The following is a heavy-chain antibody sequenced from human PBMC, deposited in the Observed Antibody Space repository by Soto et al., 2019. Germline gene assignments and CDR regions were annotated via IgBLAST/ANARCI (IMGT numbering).Heavy chain of an antibody. Sequence: GESLKISCKGSGYSFTSYWISWVRQMPGKGLEWMATIDPSDSYADYSPSFRGHVTFSVDRSITTVYLQWNSLKASDSAMYFCTRRASSSFYHFDFWGQGALVTVSS. CDR3: TRRASSSFYHFDF. J-gene: IGHJ4*02. CDR2: IDPSDSYA. CDR1: GYSFTSYW. D-gene: IGHD2-2*01. V-gene: IGHV5-10-1*01.